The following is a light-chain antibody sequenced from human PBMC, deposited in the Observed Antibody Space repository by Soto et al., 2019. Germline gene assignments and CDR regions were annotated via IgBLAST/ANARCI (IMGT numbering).Light chain of an antibody. J-gene: IGLJ2*01. CDR2: VERSGSY. V-gene: IGLV4-60*02. CDR3: ETWDTSSVV. Sequence: QPVLTQSSSASASLGSSVKLTCTLSSGHSGYIIAWHQQQPGKAPRYLMKVERSGSYNKGSGAPDRFSGSSSGADRYLTISNLQFEDEADYYCETWDTSSVVFGGGTKVTVL. CDR1: SGHSGYI.